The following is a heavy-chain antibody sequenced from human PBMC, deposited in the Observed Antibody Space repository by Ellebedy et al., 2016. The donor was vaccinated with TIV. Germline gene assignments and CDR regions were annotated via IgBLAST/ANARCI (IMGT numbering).Heavy chain of an antibody. V-gene: IGHV4-39*01. Sequence: MPSETLSLTCTVSGGSISSSTYHWGWIRQPPGKGLEWIGSIYYSGNTYYNPSLKSRVTISVDTSKNHFSLKLNSVTAADTAVYYCARSVPVYYDVLTSDWFDPWGQGTLVTVSS. CDR3: ARSVPVYYDVLTSDWFDP. CDR1: GGSISSSTYH. J-gene: IGHJ5*02. D-gene: IGHD3-9*01. CDR2: IYYSGNT.